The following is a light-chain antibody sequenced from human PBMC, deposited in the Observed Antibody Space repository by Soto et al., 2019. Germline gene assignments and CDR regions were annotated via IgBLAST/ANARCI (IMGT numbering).Light chain of an antibody. Sequence: QSVLTQPASVSGSPGQSITISCTGASSDVGGFDHVSWYQQHPGKVPRLLIYDVSSRPSGVSDRFSGSKSGNTASLTISGLQAEDGVDYYCDSFPPTTPVVFGTGTKLTVL. CDR2: DVS. CDR1: SSDVGGFDH. CDR3: DSFPPTTPVV. V-gene: IGLV2-14*03. J-gene: IGLJ1*01.